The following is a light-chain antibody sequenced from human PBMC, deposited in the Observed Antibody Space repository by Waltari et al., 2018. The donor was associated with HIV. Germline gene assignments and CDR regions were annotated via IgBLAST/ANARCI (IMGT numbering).Light chain of an antibody. J-gene: IGLJ2*01. CDR1: SSDVGDYNY. Sequence: QSALTQPASVSGSPGQSITLSCTGTSSDVGDYNYVSWYQQRPGKAPKLMIYEVSNRPSGVPNRFSGSKSGNTASLTISGLQAEDEADYYCSSYTTSSVVFGGGTKLTVL. V-gene: IGLV2-14*01. CDR3: SSYTTSSVV. CDR2: EVS.